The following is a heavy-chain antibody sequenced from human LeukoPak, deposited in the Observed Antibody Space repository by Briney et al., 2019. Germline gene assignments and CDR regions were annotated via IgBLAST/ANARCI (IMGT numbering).Heavy chain of an antibody. CDR3: AKGPLEGYSNSWRGDY. J-gene: IGHJ4*02. V-gene: IGHV3-23*01. D-gene: IGHD6-13*01. Sequence: TGGSLRLSCAASGFTFSSYAMSWVRQAPGKGLEWVSSISGSGVSTYYPDSVKGRFTISRDNSKDTLYLQMNSLRAEDTAVYYCAKGPLEGYSNSWRGDYWGQGTLVTVSS. CDR1: GFTFSSYA. CDR2: ISGSGVST.